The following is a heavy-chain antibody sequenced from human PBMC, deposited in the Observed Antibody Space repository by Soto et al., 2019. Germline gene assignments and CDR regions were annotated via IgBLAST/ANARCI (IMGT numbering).Heavy chain of an antibody. Sequence: PSETLSRTCTLSAGSISSGSYYWGWVRQPPGKWLEWIGSIYYSGNAYYNPSLKSRVAVSVDTSKNQFSLNVTSVTATDTAVYYCARHKDTSSSYLLPDFWGQGTLVTVSS. CDR3: ARHKDTSSSYLLPDF. J-gene: IGHJ4*02. CDR2: IYYSGNA. CDR1: AGSISSGSYY. D-gene: IGHD6-13*01. V-gene: IGHV4-39*01.